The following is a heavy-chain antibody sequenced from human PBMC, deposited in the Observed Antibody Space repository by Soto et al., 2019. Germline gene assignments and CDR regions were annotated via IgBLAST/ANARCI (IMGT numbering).Heavy chain of an antibody. Sequence: EVQLVESGGGLVKPGGSLRLSCAASGFTFNSYSMNWVRQAPGKGLEWVSSISSSSSYIYYADSVKGRFTISRDNAKNSLYLQMNSLRAEDTAVYYCAREEYSGYDEGAFDIWGQGTMVTVSS. CDR3: AREEYSGYDEGAFDI. CDR1: GFTFNSYS. D-gene: IGHD5-12*01. CDR2: ISSSSSYI. V-gene: IGHV3-21*01. J-gene: IGHJ3*02.